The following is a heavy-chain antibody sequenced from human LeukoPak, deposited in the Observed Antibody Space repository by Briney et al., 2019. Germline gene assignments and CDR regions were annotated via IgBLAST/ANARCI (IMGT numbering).Heavy chain of an antibody. CDR1: GGSISSYY. CDR2: ISYNGRT. J-gene: IGHJ4*02. D-gene: IGHD3-22*01. V-gene: IGHV4-59*08. CDR3: ARANYYDSSGYGLHVDY. Sequence: PSETLSLTCTVSGGSISSYYWSWIRQPPGKGLQWIASISYNGRTSYNPSLKSRVTISVDKSKNQFSLNLSSVTAADTAVYYCARANYYDSSGYGLHVDYWGQGTLVTVSS.